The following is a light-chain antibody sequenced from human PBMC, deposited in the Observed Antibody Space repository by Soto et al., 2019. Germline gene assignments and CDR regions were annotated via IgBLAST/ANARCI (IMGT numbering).Light chain of an antibody. CDR2: GAS. CDR3: QEYCSANT. V-gene: IGKV3-20*01. Sequence: EIVLTQSPGTLSLSPGERATLSCMASQSVSSSYFAWYQQKPGQAPRLLIYGASSRATGIPDRFSGSGSGTDVNLTISSLEPEDCAVYYCQEYCSANTFGQGTKLEIK. CDR1: QSVSSSY. J-gene: IGKJ2*01.